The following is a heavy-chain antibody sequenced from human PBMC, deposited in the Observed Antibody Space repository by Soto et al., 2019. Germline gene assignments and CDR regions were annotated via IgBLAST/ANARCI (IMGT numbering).Heavy chain of an antibody. Sequence: QVHLVESGGGLVKPGGSLRLSCAASGFTLNDRYMTWIRQAPGKGLEWLSYISSSGDTMYYADSVAGRFTVSRDNAKNSLYLQMDSLRVEDTVAYYCGKTRGRRYPPVTDYWGQGTLVTVSS. CDR1: GFTLNDRY. V-gene: IGHV3-11*01. J-gene: IGHJ4*02. D-gene: IGHD2-2*01. CDR3: GKTRGRRYPPVTDY. CDR2: ISSSGDTM.